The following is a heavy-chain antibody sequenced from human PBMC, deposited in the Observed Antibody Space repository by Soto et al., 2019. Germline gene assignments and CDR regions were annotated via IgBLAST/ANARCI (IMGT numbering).Heavy chain of an antibody. V-gene: IGHV4-31*03. CDR2: IYYSGST. CDR1: GASISNGDYY. Sequence: PSETLSLTCTVSGASISNGDYYWSWIRQHPGKGLEWIGYIYYSGSTYYIPSLKSRVTISVDTSKNQFPLKLSSVTAADTAIYYCASIYDSSGYYYGNNWFDPWGQGTLVTVS. D-gene: IGHD3-22*01. CDR3: ASIYDSSGYYYGNNWFDP. J-gene: IGHJ5*02.